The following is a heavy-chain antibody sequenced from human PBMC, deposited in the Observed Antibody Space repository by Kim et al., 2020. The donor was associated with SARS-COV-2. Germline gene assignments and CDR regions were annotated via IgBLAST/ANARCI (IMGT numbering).Heavy chain of an antibody. CDR1: GFTFSRYG. CDR3: ARGAVDTVMVDAFDI. CDR2: IWYDGSNK. V-gene: IGHV3-33*01. J-gene: IGHJ3*02. Sequence: GGSLRLSCAASGFTFSRYGMHWVRQAPGKGLEWVTVIWYDGSNKFYADSVKGRFTISRDNSKNTLYLQMNSLRAEDTAVYYCARGAVDTVMVDAFDIWGQGTMVTVSS. D-gene: IGHD5-18*01.